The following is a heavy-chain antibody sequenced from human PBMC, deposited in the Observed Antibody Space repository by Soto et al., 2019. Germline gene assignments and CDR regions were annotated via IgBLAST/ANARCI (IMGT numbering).Heavy chain of an antibody. CDR3: ARDLAAVPRAFDY. CDR1: XXXXXXXXX. V-gene: IGHV4-4*02. J-gene: IGHJ4*02. Sequence: SETLSLTCAVSXXXXXXXXXWSWVRQSPGKGLEWLAEIHHSGGTDYNPSLTGRVTISVDTSKTQFSLNLRSVTAADTAVYYCARDLAAVPRAFDYWGRGTLVTVSS. D-gene: IGHD6-13*01. CDR2: IHHSGGT.